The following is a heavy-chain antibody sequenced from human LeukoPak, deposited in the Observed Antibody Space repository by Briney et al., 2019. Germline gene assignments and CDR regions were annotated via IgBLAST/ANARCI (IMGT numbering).Heavy chain of an antibody. CDR2: ISYDGSNK. D-gene: IGHD3-10*01. J-gene: IGHJ6*02. Sequence: RPGGSLRLSCAASGFTFSSYAMHWVRQAPGKGLEWVAVISYDGSNKYYADSVKGRFTISRDNSKNTLYLQMNSLRAEDTAVYYCARGLITMVRGLDYYGMDVWGQGTTVTVSS. CDR1: GFTFSSYA. V-gene: IGHV3-30*04. CDR3: ARGLITMVRGLDYYGMDV.